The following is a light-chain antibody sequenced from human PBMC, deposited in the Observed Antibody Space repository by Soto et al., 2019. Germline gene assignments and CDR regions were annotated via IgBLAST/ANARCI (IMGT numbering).Light chain of an antibody. J-gene: IGLJ7*01. CDR3: ATWDDSLNAAV. V-gene: IGLV1-40*01. CDR2: IDD. Sequence: QSVLTQPPSVSGAPGQRVTISCTGSSSNIGAGFDVHWYHQIAGTAPKLLIYIDDQRPSGVPDRFSGSKSGTSASLAISGLQSEDEADYYCATWDDSLNAAVFGGGTQLTVL. CDR1: SSNIGAGFD.